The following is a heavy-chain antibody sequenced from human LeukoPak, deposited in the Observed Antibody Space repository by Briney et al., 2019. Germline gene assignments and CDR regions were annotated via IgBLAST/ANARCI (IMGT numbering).Heavy chain of an antibody. CDR1: GFTFSSYG. J-gene: IGHJ4*02. Sequence: PGGSLRLSCAASGFTFSSYGMHWVRQAPGKGLEWVAVISYDGSNKYYADSVKGRFTISRDNSKNTLYLQMNSLRAEDTAVYYCARVHYYDSSGYYYYFDYWGQGTLATVSS. CDR2: ISYDGSNK. V-gene: IGHV3-30*03. CDR3: ARVHYYDSSGYYYYFDY. D-gene: IGHD3-22*01.